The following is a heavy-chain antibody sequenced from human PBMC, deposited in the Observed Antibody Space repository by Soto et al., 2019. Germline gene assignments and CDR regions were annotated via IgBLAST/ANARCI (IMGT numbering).Heavy chain of an antibody. CDR1: GGSVSSGSYY. V-gene: IGHV4-61*01. D-gene: IGHD3-3*01. Sequence: QVQLQESGPGLVKPSETLSLTCTVSGGSVSSGSYYWSWIRQPPGKGLEWIGYIYYSGSTNYNPSLKSRVTISVDTSKNQFSLKLSSVTAADTAVYYCARDGTTYYDFWSGDHNWFDPWGQGPLVTVSS. CDR3: ARDGTTYYDFWSGDHNWFDP. J-gene: IGHJ5*02. CDR2: IYYSGST.